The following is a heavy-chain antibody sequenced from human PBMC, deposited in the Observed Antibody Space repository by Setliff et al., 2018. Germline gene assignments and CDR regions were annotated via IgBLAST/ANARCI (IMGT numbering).Heavy chain of an antibody. D-gene: IGHD3-3*01. J-gene: IGHJ5*02. CDR3: ARAPQYSNFWYALSWFDP. CDR2: ISHSGDP. V-gene: IGHV4-34*01. CDR1: GGSFSGYH. Sequence: SATLSLTCAVYGGSFSGYHWSWIRQPPGKGLEGIGEISHSGDPNYNPSLKSRVTISLDTSKNQFSLKLTSVTAADTAVYYCARAPQYSNFWYALSWFDPWGQGTLVTVSS.